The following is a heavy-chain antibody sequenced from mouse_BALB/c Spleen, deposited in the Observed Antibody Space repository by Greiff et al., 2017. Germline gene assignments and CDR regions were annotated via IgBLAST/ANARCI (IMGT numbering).Heavy chain of an antibody. Sequence: QVQLKQSGPGLVQPSQSLSITCTVSGFSLTSYGVHWVRQPPGKGLEWLGMIWGGGSTDYNSALKSRLSISKDNSKSQVFLKMNSLQTDDTAMYYCARGHYDYAWFAYWGQGTLVTVSA. CDR3: ARGHYDYAWFAY. V-gene: IGHV2-4*02. J-gene: IGHJ3*01. CDR1: GFSLTSYG. D-gene: IGHD2-4*01. CDR2: IWGGGST.